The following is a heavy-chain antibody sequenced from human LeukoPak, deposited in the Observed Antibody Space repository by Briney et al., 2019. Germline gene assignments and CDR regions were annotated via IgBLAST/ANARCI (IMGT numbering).Heavy chain of an antibody. CDR1: GFTFSSYE. J-gene: IGHJ4*02. Sequence: RAGESLRLSCAASGFTFSSYEMNWVRQAPGKGLVWVSRINSDGSSTSYADSVKGRFTISRDNAKNTLYLQMNSLRAEDTAVYYCARGVNRYYYDSSGYQGNWGQGTLVTVSS. CDR2: INSDGSST. V-gene: IGHV3-74*01. CDR3: ARGVNRYYYDSSGYQGN. D-gene: IGHD3-22*01.